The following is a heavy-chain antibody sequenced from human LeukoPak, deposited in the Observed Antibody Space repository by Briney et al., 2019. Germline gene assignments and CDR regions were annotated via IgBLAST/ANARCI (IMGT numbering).Heavy chain of an antibody. D-gene: IGHD3-10*01. J-gene: IGHJ6*03. Sequence: SETLSLTCTVSGGSISCYYWRWIRQPPGKGLEWIGYIYYSGSTNYNPSLKSRVTISVDTSKNQFSLKLSSVTAADTAVYYCARAYYYGSGISLNCYYYYMDVWGKGTTVTVSS. CDR3: ARAYYYGSGISLNCYYYYMDV. CDR2: IYYSGST. CDR1: GGSISCYY. V-gene: IGHV4-59*01.